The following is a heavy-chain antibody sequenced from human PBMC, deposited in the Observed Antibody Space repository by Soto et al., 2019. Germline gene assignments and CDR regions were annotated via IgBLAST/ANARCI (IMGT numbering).Heavy chain of an antibody. D-gene: IGHD6-13*01. CDR1: GGSIRTYY. CDR2: IYYSGNT. CDR3: ATHSSSWQSNWFDP. J-gene: IGHJ5*02. Sequence: SLTCTVSGGSIRTYYWSWIRQPPGKGLEWIGYIYYSGNTNYNPSLRRRVTISLDTSKNQFSLKLSSVTAADTAVYYCATHSSSWQSNWFDPWGQGTLVTVSS. V-gene: IGHV4-59*01.